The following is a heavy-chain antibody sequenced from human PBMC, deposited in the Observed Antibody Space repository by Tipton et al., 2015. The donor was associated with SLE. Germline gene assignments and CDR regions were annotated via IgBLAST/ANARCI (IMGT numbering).Heavy chain of an antibody. CDR3: ARGREWEPPDY. CDR2: INHSGST. D-gene: IGHD1-26*01. V-gene: IGHV4-34*01. CDR1: GGSFSGYY. J-gene: IGHJ4*02. Sequence: TLSLTCAVYGGSFSGYYWSWIRQPPGKGLEWIGEINHSGSTNYNPSLKSRVTISVDTSKNQFSLKLTSVTVADTAVYDCARGREWEPPDYWGQGTLVSVSS.